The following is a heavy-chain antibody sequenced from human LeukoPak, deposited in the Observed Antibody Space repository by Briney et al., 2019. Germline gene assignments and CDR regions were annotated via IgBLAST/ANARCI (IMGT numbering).Heavy chain of an antibody. Sequence: ESGPTLVKPSQILTLTCSFSGVSRRTSGMCVSWIRQPPGKALEWLARIDWDDDKYYSTSLKTRLTISKDTSKKQVALTMTNMDPVDPATYYCARIPTYYYYGIQIWGQGTTVTVSS. CDR2: IDWDDDK. CDR3: ARIPTYYYYGIQI. J-gene: IGHJ6*02. V-gene: IGHV2-70*11. CDR1: GVSRRTSGMC.